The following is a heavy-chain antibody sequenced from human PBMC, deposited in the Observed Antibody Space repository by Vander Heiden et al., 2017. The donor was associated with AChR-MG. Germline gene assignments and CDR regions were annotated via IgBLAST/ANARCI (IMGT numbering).Heavy chain of an antibody. V-gene: IGHV4-4*07. CDR3: ARGVPHGVYDFWSGYFPNWFDP. CDR2: IYPSGIT. D-gene: IGHD3-3*01. Sequence: QVQLQESGPGLVKPSETLSLTCTAPGGSITSYYWCGIRLPAGKGLECIGRIYPSGITNYNPSRKSRVTMSVDTSKNQFSLKLSSVTAADTAVYYCARGVPHGVYDFWSGYFPNWFDPWGQGTLVTVSS. CDR1: GGSITSYY. J-gene: IGHJ5*02.